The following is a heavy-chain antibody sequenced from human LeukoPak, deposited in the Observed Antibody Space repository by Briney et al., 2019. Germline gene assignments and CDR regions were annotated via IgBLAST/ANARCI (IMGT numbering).Heavy chain of an antibody. D-gene: IGHD6-19*01. Sequence: ASVKVSCKASGYTFTSYDINWVRQATGQGLEWMGWMNPNSGNTGYAQKFQGRVTMTRNASISTAYMELSSLRSEDTAVYYCARVREYSSGCYFDSWGQGTLVTVSS. J-gene: IGHJ4*02. V-gene: IGHV1-8*01. CDR2: MNPNSGNT. CDR1: GYTFTSYD. CDR3: ARVREYSSGCYFDS.